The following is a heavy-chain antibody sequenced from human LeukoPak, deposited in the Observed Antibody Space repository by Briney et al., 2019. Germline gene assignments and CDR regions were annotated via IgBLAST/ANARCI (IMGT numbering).Heavy chain of an antibody. D-gene: IGHD4-17*01. V-gene: IGHV3-21*01. CDR2: ISSSSSYI. J-gene: IGHJ4*02. CDR1: GFTFSSYS. Sequence: PGGSLRLSCAASGFTFSSYSMNWVRQAPGKGLEWVSSISSSSSYIYYADSVKGRLTISRDNAKNSLYLQMNSLRAEDTAVYYCARVSGESDCYDYWGQGTLVTVSS. CDR3: ARVSGESDCYDY.